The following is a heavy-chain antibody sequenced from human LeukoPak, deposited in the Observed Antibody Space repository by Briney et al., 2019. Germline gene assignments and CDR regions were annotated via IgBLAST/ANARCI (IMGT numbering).Heavy chain of an antibody. CDR2: INPNSGGT. CDR1: GYTFTGYY. Sequence: ASVKVSCKASGYTFTGYYMHWVRQAPGQGLEWMGWINPNSGGTNYAQKFQGRVTMTRDTSIGTAYMELSRLRSDDTAVYYCARTTTVTDNWFDPWGQGTLVIVSS. D-gene: IGHD4-11*01. CDR3: ARTTTVTDNWFDP. J-gene: IGHJ5*02. V-gene: IGHV1-2*02.